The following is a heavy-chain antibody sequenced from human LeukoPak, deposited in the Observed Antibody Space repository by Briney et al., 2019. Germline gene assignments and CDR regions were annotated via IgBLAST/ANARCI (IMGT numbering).Heavy chain of an antibody. D-gene: IGHD3-9*01. CDR2: FDPEDGET. Sequence: ASVTVSCKVSGYTLTELSMHWVRQAPGKGLEWMGGFDPEDGETMYAQKFQGRVTMTEDTSTDTAYMELSSLRPEDTAVYYCATDSRSRSNRLYDILTGYYNVRLDYWGQGTLVTVSS. CDR1: GYTLTELS. V-gene: IGHV1-24*01. J-gene: IGHJ4*02. CDR3: ATDSRSRSNRLYDILTGYYNVRLDY.